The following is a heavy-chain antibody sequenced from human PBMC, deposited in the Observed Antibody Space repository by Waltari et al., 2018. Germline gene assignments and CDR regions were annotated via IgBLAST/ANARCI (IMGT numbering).Heavy chain of an antibody. CDR2: TNYSGIT. J-gene: IGHJ4*02. D-gene: IGHD5-12*01. Sequence: QVQLQQWGAGLWKPSETLSLSCAVYGQCFRGYYWPWFRQTPGKGLAWIGETNYSGITNYNPSLKSRVTISADTSKNQISLRLRSVTAADTAVYYCARRGEMATLDYWSQGTLVGVSS. V-gene: IGHV4-34*01. CDR1: GQCFRGYY. CDR3: ARRGEMATLDY.